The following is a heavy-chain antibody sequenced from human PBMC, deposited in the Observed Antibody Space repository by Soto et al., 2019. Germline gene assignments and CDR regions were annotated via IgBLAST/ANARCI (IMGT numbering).Heavy chain of an antibody. Sequence: QVQLVQSGAEVKKPGASVKVSCKASGYTFTSYDINWVRQATGQGLEWMGWMNPNSGNTGYAQKFRGRVTMTRNTSIRTAYMELSSLRSEDTAVYYCARAGTVYYDINHWGQGTLVTVSS. J-gene: IGHJ5*02. CDR3: ARAGTVYYDINH. D-gene: IGHD3-22*01. CDR1: GYTFTSYD. V-gene: IGHV1-8*01. CDR2: MNPNSGNT.